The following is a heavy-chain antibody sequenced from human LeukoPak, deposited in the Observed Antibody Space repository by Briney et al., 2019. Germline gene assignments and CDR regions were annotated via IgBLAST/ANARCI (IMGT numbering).Heavy chain of an antibody. Sequence: SETLSLTCTVSGGSINSNSYYWGWIRQPPGKGLEWIGSIFYSGNTYYNPSLKSRVSISVDTSKNQFSLKVTSVTAADTAVFYCASSTQMGMTTIADWGQGTLVTVSS. V-gene: IGHV4-39*01. D-gene: IGHD5-24*01. CDR3: ASSTQMGMTTIAD. CDR2: IFYSGNT. CDR1: GGSINSNSYY. J-gene: IGHJ4*02.